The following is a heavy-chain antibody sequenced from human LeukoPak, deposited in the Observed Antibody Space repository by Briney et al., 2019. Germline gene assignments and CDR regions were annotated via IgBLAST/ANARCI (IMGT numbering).Heavy chain of an antibody. CDR2: ISGSGGST. J-gene: IGHJ5*02. CDR3: AKSVVVVAASAGDWFDP. D-gene: IGHD2-15*01. CDR1: GFTFSSYA. V-gene: IGHV3-23*01. Sequence: PGGPLRLSCAASGFTFSSYAMSWVRQAPGKGLEWVSGISGSGGSTYHADSVKGRFTISRDNSKNTLYLQMNSLRAEDTAVYYCAKSVVVVAASAGDWFDPWGQGTLVIVSS.